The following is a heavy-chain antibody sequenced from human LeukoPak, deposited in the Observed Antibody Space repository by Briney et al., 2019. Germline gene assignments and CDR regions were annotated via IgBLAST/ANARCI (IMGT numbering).Heavy chain of an antibody. CDR2: IIPIFGTA. Sequence: ASVKVSCKASGGTFSSYAISWVRQAPGQGLEWMGGIIPIFGTANYAQKFQGRVTITADESTSTAYLELSSLRSEDTAVYYCAREYSSSSYFDYWGQGTLVTVSS. CDR3: AREYSSSSYFDY. D-gene: IGHD6-6*01. J-gene: IGHJ4*02. V-gene: IGHV1-69*13. CDR1: GGTFSSYA.